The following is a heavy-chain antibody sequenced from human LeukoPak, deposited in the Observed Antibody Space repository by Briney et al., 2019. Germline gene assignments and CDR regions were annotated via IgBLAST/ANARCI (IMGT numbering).Heavy chain of an antibody. CDR3: ARDERIAAAGSGNFDY. CDR1: GDSVSSNSAA. V-gene: IGHV6-1*01. J-gene: IGHJ4*02. Sequence: SQTLSLTCAISGDSVSSNSAAWNWIRQSPSRGLEWLGRTYYRSKWYNDYAVSVKSRITINPDTSKNQFSLQLNSVTPEDTAVYYCARDERIAAAGSGNFDYWGQGTLVTVSS. D-gene: IGHD6-13*01. CDR2: TYYRSKWYN.